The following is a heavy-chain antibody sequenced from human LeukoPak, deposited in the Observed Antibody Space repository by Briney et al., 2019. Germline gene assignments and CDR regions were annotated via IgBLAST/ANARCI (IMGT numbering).Heavy chain of an antibody. CDR1: GDSISRGYY. V-gene: IGHV4-31*03. D-gene: IGHD5-18*01. Sequence: SETLSLTCTVSGDSISRGYYWVWIRQPPGKGLEWIGYIHSSGNTYYNPSLQNRLIISRDTNEDPLSLTLTSVTAADTAVYFCASGYGSGWLDSWGQGTLVTVSS. J-gene: IGHJ5*01. CDR3: ASGYGSGWLDS. CDR2: IHSSGNT.